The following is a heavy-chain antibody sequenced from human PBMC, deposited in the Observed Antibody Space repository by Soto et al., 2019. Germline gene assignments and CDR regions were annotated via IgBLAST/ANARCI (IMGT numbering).Heavy chain of an antibody. Sequence: QVQLVQSGAEVKKPGASVKVSCKASGYTFTSYAMHWVRQAPGQRLEWMGWINAGNGNTKYSQKFQGRVTITRDTSASKAYMELSSLRSEDTAVYYCARVGVVVVAATTNFDYWGQGTLVTVSS. V-gene: IGHV1-3*01. CDR1: GYTFTSYA. D-gene: IGHD2-15*01. CDR3: ARVGVVVVAATTNFDY. J-gene: IGHJ4*02. CDR2: INAGNGNT.